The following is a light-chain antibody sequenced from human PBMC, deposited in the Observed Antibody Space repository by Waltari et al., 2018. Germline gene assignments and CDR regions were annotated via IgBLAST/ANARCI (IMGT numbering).Light chain of an antibody. CDR3: CSYAGDSNFV. CDR1: SCDVGSYRF. V-gene: IGLV2-23*02. J-gene: IGLJ1*01. CDR2: EVT. Sequence: QSALTQPASVSGSPGQSITISCTGTSCDVGSYRFVSWYQQCPGKAPKLILYEVTKRPSGVFNRFSGSKSGNTASLTIAGLQADDEADYYCCSYAGDSNFVFGTGTKVTVL.